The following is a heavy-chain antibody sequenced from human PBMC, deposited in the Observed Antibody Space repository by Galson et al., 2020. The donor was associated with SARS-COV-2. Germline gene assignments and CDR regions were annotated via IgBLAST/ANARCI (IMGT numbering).Heavy chain of an antibody. Sequence: GESLKISCAASGFTFDDYAMHWVRQAPGKGLEWVSLISWDGGSAYYADSVKGRFTISRDNSKNSLYLQMNSLRAEDTAWYYCAKDWRREAGSYWYFDLWGRGTLVTVSS. CDR3: AKDWRREAGSYWYFDL. CDR1: GFTFDDYA. V-gene: IGHV3-43D*04. CDR2: ISWDGGSA. D-gene: IGHD1-26*01. J-gene: IGHJ2*01.